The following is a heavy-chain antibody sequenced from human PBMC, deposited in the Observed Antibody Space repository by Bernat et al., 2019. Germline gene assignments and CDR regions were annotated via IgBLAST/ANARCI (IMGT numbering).Heavy chain of an antibody. CDR1: GYTFTSYG. CDR3: ARGYYGSGRTGFDP. Sequence: QVQLVQSGGEVKKPGASVKVSCKASGYTFTSYGISWVRQAPGQGLEWMGRINPNSAGTNYAQKFQGWVTMTRDTSSSTAYMELSRLTSDDTAVYYCARGYYGSGRTGFDPWGQGTLVTVSS. CDR2: INPNSAGT. D-gene: IGHD3-10*01. J-gene: IGHJ5*02. V-gene: IGHV1-2*04.